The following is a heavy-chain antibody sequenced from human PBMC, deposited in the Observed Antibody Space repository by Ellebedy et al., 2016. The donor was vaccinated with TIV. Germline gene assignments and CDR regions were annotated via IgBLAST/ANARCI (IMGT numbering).Heavy chain of an antibody. CDR1: GGTIMRSGHY. CDR2: LYFRGSP. D-gene: IGHD6-25*01. Sequence: SETLSLXXTVSGGTIMRSGHYCIWIRQPPGQGLEWIGGLYFRGSPWYNPSLKSRVTISVDTSKNLFSLRLRSVTASDTDVYYCATSAAIDAFDIWGQGTMVTVSS. CDR3: ATSAAIDAFDI. J-gene: IGHJ3*02. V-gene: IGHV4-39*02.